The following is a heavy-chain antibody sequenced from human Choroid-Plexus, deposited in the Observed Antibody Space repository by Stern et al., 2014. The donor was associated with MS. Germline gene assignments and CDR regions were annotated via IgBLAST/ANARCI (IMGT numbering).Heavy chain of an antibody. CDR3: AKDRQYLTYFFDH. CDR1: GFTFGSCA. CDR2: VSYDGSNK. D-gene: IGHD2/OR15-2a*01. Sequence: VQLVESGGGVVQPGRPLRVSCVASGFTFGSCAMHWVRQAPGKGLEWVGGVSYDGSNKYYADSVKGRFTISRDNSQNTLYMQMSSLRPEDTAVYYCAKDRQYLTYFFDHWGQGSLVTVSS. J-gene: IGHJ5*02. V-gene: IGHV3-30*18.